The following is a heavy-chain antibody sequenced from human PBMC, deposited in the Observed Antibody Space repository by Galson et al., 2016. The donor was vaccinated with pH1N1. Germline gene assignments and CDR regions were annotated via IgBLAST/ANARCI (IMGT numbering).Heavy chain of an antibody. Sequence: SLRLSCAASGFTFSSYWMSWVRQAPGKGLEWVANIRQDGSETHYVDSLEGRFTISRDNSKNSLYLQMNSLRAEDTAVYYCARACSSWDTYYYYSGMDVWGQGTTVTVSS. D-gene: IGHD6-13*01. CDR3: ARACSSWDTYYYYSGMDV. CDR1: GFTFSSYW. V-gene: IGHV3-7*03. J-gene: IGHJ6*02. CDR2: IRQDGSET.